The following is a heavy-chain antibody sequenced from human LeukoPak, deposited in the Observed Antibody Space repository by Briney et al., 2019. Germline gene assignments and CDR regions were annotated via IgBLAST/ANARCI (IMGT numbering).Heavy chain of an antibody. CDR1: GFTFSSYG. Sequence: GGSLRLSCAASGFTFSSYGMHWLRQAPGKGLEWGSDIYSGGSTYYADSVKGRFTISRDNYKNTLYLQMNSLRAEDTAVYYCARGSYGWSPHYYYSMAVWGKGTAVTISS. CDR2: IYSGGST. CDR3: ARGSYGWSPHYYYSMAV. V-gene: IGHV3-NL1*01. J-gene: IGHJ6*03. D-gene: IGHD3-10*01.